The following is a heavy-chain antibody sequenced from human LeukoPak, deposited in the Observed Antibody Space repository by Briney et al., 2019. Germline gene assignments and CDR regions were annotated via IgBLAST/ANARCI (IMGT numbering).Heavy chain of an antibody. Sequence: GGSLRLSCAASGFTFSSYGMHWVRQAPGKGLEWVAIIWYDGSNKYYADSVKGRFTISRDNSKNTLYLQMNSLRAEDTAVYYCARVPVEHSSGYYEVWFDPWGQGTLVTVSS. CDR2: IWYDGSNK. V-gene: IGHV3-33*01. CDR1: GFTFSSYG. CDR3: ARVPVEHSSGYYEVWFDP. D-gene: IGHD3-22*01. J-gene: IGHJ5*02.